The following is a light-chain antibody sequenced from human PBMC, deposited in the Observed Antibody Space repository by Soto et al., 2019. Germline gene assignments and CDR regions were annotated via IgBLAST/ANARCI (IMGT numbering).Light chain of an antibody. CDR3: QQCGSSST. Sequence: EIVMPQSPATLSVSPGARAPLSCRASQDVLTNLAWYQQKPGQSPRLLIYRASTRATGVPARFSGSGSGTEFTLTISSLQSEDFAVYYCQQCGSSSTFGQGTRLEIK. CDR1: QDVLTN. CDR2: RAS. J-gene: IGKJ5*01. V-gene: IGKV3-15*01.